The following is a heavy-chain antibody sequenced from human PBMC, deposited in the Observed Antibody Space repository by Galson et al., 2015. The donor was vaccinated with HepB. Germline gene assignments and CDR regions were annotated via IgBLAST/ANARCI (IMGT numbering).Heavy chain of an antibody. J-gene: IGHJ4*02. CDR2: INLGGNS. Sequence: SETLSLTCAVYGESSRNYCWAWIRQPPGKGLEWIAEINLGGNSNYNPSLKSRVTISVDTSKNHFSLKMGSVTAADTAVYYCATRQGVSWYFNYWGQGTLVTVSS. D-gene: IGHD3-10*01. CDR3: ATRQGVSWYFNY. CDR1: GESSRNYC. V-gene: IGHV4-34*01.